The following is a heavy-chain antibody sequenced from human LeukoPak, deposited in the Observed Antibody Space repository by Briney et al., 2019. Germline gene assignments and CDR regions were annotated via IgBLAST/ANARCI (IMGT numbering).Heavy chain of an antibody. CDR2: IYVGGST. Sequence: AGGSLRLSCAASGFSVSSSYMSWVRQAPGKGLEWVSVIYVGGSTNYADSVKGRFTISRDNSKNTLYLHMSSLRAEDTAVYYCARDSYHDLWGQGTLVTVSS. CDR3: ARDSYHDL. D-gene: IGHD2-2*01. V-gene: IGHV3-53*01. CDR1: GFSVSSSY. J-gene: IGHJ5*02.